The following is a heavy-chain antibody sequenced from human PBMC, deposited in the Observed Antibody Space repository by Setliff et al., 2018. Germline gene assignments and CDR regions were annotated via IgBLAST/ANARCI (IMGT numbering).Heavy chain of an antibody. Sequence: PSETLSLTCTVSGASISTNSYYWGWIRQPPGKGLEWIGTLYYTGSTYYNPSLKSRVTISVDTSKNQFSLKVNSVTAADTALYYCAAGLGYSGYDATKGSGWYFDYWGQGTLVTVSS. CDR3: AAGLGYSGYDATKGSGWYFDY. CDR2: LYYTGST. D-gene: IGHD5-12*01. V-gene: IGHV4-39*01. CDR1: GASISTNSYY. J-gene: IGHJ4*02.